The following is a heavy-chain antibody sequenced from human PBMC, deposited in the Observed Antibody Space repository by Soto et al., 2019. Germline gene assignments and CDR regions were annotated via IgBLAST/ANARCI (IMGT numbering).Heavy chain of an antibody. CDR2: IIPILGIA. V-gene: IGHV1-69*02. Sequence: QVQLVQSGAEVKKPGSSVKVSCKGSGGTFSSDTISWVRHAPGQGLEWMGRIIPILGIANYAQKFQGRVTITADKSTSTAYMELSSLRSEDTAVYYCARGAPNQNWFDPWGQGTLVTVSS. CDR3: ARGAPNQNWFDP. CDR1: GGTFSSDT. J-gene: IGHJ5*02.